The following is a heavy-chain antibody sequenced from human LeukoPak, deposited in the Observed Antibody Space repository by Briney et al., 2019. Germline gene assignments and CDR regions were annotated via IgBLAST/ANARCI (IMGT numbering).Heavy chain of an antibody. Sequence: GGSLRLSCAAAGFPFSSYAMSWVRQAPGKGLEWVSAVSGSGGSTYYADSVKGRFTISRDNSKNTLYLQMNSLRADDTAVYYCAKEGRVAADTGDYLDYWGQGTLVTVSS. J-gene: IGHJ4*02. V-gene: IGHV3-23*01. CDR1: GFPFSSYA. CDR2: VSGSGGST. CDR3: AKEGRVAADTGDYLDY. D-gene: IGHD6-13*01.